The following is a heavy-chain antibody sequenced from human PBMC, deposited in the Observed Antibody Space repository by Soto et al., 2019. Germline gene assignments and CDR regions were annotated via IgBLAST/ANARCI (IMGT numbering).Heavy chain of an antibody. CDR3: ARLGRGSEAGPPTDY. J-gene: IGHJ4*02. CDR1: GYSFTSYW. CDR2: IYPGDSDT. Sequence: GESLKISCKGSGYSFTSYWIGWVRQMPGKGLEWMGIIYPGDSDTRYSPSFQGQVTISADKSISTAYLQWSSLKASDTAMYYCARLGRGSEAGPPTDYWGQGTLVTVSS. D-gene: IGHD6-19*01. V-gene: IGHV5-51*01.